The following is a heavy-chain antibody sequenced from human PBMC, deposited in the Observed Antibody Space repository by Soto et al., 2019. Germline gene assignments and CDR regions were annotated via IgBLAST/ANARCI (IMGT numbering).Heavy chain of an antibody. J-gene: IGHJ4*02. D-gene: IGHD3-3*01. V-gene: IGHV4-30-4*01. CDR3: ARGPSADKVDY. Sequence: QVQLQESGPGLVKPSQTLSLTRTVSGGSINYSPYFWSWIRQTPGKGLEWIGHIYNSGTTYTNPSLNSRATISGDTSPNQFSLNLKSVTAADTAVYYCARGPSADKVDYWGQGTLVTVSS. CDR2: IYNSGTT. CDR1: GGSINYSPYF.